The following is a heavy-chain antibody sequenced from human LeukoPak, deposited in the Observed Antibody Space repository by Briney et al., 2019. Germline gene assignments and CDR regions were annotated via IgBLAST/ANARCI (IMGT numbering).Heavy chain of an antibody. CDR3: TRVRNSNNWWGAFDI. J-gene: IGHJ3*02. CDR1: GYTFDTSS. CDR2: ISPNNGNT. D-gene: IGHD1-1*01. V-gene: IGHV1-18*01. Sequence: ASLKVSCKAFGYTFDTSSISWVRQAPGQRLEWKGWISPNNGNTHYAQGVQGRVTMTTDTSRSTAYMELRSLRSDDTAVYYCTRVRNSNNWWGAFDIWGQGTMVTVSS.